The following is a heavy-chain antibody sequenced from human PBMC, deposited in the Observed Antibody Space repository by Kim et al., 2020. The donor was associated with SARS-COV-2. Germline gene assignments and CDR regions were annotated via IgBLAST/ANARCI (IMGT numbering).Heavy chain of an antibody. V-gene: IGHV1-69*04. CDR3: ARGQLYGSGSYYLDY. Sequence: QKFQGEVTITAEKSTSTAYMELSSLRSEDTAVYYCARGQLYGSGSYYLDYWGQGTLVTVSS. D-gene: IGHD3-10*01. J-gene: IGHJ4*02.